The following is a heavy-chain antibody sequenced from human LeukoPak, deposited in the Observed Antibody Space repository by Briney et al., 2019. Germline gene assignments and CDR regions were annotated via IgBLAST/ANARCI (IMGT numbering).Heavy chain of an antibody. CDR1: GYSISSGYY. CDR3: ARDSSGPGLHWFDP. D-gene: IGHD6-19*01. V-gene: IGHV4-38-2*02. Sequence: SETLSLTCTVSGYSISSGYYWGWIRQPPGKGLEWIGSIYHSGSTYYNPSLKSRVTISVDMSKNQFSLKLSSVTAADTAVYYCARDSSGPGLHWFDPWGQGTLVTVSS. CDR2: IYHSGST. J-gene: IGHJ5*02.